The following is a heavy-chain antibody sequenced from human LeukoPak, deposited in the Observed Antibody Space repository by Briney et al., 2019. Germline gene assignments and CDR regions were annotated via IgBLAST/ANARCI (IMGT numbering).Heavy chain of an antibody. Sequence: ASVKVSCKASGYTFTGYYMHWVRQAPGQGLEWMGWINPSSGGTNYAQKFQGRVTMTRDTSISTAYMELSRLRSDDTAVYYCARVGRSSSWYPGRGWFDPWGQGTLVTVSS. V-gene: IGHV1-2*02. CDR2: INPSSGGT. J-gene: IGHJ5*02. CDR1: GYTFTGYY. D-gene: IGHD6-13*01. CDR3: ARVGRSSSWYPGRGWFDP.